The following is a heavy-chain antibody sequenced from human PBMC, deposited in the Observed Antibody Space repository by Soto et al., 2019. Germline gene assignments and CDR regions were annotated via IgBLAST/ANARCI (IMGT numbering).Heavy chain of an antibody. CDR1: GASMRSDY. Sequence: QVQLQESGPGLVKPSETLSLTCTVSGASMRSDYWTWIRQPPGKRPEWIGYISKSGGTTYNPSLESRVTISLDTSNDQFSLRLTSVTAADTAVYYCARGGITVAGGMDVWGQGTTVTVSS. D-gene: IGHD6-19*01. CDR2: ISKSGGT. CDR3: ARGGITVAGGMDV. V-gene: IGHV4-59*01. J-gene: IGHJ6*02.